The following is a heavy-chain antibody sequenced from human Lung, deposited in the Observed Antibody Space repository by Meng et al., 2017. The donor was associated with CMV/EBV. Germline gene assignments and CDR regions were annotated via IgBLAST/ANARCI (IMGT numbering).Heavy chain of an antibody. J-gene: IGHJ4*02. V-gene: IGHV1-2*02. CDR2: INPHNGGT. CDR3: ARMRRSSSWTFFDQ. Sequence: KASGYTVTVYYMHWVRQSGGQELEWKGCINPHNGGTHYTQKYQGRVTMTGDTSISTAFMQLSRLRSDDTAVYYGARMRRSSSWTFFDQWGQGTLVTVSS. CDR1: GYTVTVYY. D-gene: IGHD2-2*01.